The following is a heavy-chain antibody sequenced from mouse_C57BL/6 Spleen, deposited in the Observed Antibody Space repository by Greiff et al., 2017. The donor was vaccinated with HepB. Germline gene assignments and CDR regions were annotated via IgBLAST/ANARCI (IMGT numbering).Heavy chain of an antibody. CDR2: IFPGSGST. Sequence: VQLQESGPELVKPGASVKISCKASGYTFTDYYINWVKQRPGQGLEWIGWIFPGSGSTYYNEKFKGKATLTVDKSSSTAYMLLSSLTSEDSAVYFCARRTTLNWYYFDYWGQGTTLTVSS. CDR3: ARRTTLNWYYFDY. CDR1: GYTFTDYY. V-gene: IGHV1-75*01. D-gene: IGHD1-3*01. J-gene: IGHJ2*01.